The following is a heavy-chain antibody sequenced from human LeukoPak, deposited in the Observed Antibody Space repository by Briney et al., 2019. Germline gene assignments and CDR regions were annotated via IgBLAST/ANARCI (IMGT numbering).Heavy chain of an antibody. CDR1: GDSISNGNY. J-gene: IGHJ6*03. Sequence: PSETLSLTCTVSGDSISNGNYWGWICQPPGKGLEWIGNMHYSGSTYYNPSLKSRVAISVDTSKNQFSLKLSSVTAADTAVYFCARFDYSSSSGYYYYYYMDVWGKGTTVTVSS. D-gene: IGHD6-6*01. CDR2: MHYSGST. V-gene: IGHV4-39*01. CDR3: ARFDYSSSSGYYYYYYMDV.